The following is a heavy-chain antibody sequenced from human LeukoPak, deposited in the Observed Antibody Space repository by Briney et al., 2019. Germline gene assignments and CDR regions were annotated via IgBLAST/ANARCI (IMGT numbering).Heavy chain of an antibody. CDR3: ARGADGVSSNSRGWFDP. D-gene: IGHD2-15*01. J-gene: IGHJ5*02. Sequence: PGGSLRLSCAASGLTFSSYAMNWVRQAPGKGLEWVSAISGSGGNTYYADSVKGRFTISRDNSKNTLYLQMNSLRAEDTAVYSCARGADGVSSNSRGWFDPWGQGTLVTVSS. CDR1: GLTFSSYA. V-gene: IGHV3-23*01. CDR2: ISGSGGNT.